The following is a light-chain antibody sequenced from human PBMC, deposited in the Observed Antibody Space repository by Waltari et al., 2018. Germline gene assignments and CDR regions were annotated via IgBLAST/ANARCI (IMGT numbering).Light chain of an antibody. CDR2: DAS. CDR3: QQRSNWPPVWT. Sequence: EIVLTQSPATLSLSPGERATLSCRASQSVSSYLAWYQQKPGQAPRRLIYDASNRATGIPARFSGSGSGTDFTLTISSLEPEDFAVYYCQQRSNWPPVWTFGQGTKVEIK. V-gene: IGKV3-11*01. CDR1: QSVSSY. J-gene: IGKJ1*01.